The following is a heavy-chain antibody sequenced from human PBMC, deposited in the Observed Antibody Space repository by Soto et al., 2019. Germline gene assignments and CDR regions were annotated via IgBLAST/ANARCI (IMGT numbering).Heavy chain of an antibody. V-gene: IGHV3-33*01. CDR2: IWYDGSNK. CDR3: ARVPYKYSCGWYPDY. D-gene: IGHD6-19*01. Sequence: PGGSLRLSCAASGFTFSSYGMHWVRQAPGKGLEWVAVIWYDGSNKYYADSVKGRFTISRDNSKNTLYLQMNSLRAEDTAVYYCARVPYKYSCGWYPDYWGQGTLVTVSS. J-gene: IGHJ4*02. CDR1: GFTFSSYG.